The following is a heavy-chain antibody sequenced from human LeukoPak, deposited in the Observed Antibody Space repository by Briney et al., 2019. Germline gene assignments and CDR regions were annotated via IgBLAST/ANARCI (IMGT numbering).Heavy chain of an antibody. CDR1: GFTFSSYG. Sequence: GGSLRLSCAASGFTFSSYGVSWVRPAPGKGLEWVSGLSGSGHRTYYADSVKGRFTISRDNSKSTLYLQMNSLRAEDTAVYYCAKDWGEYFDYVWGGFTSFDSWGQGTLVTVSS. CDR3: AKDWGEYFDYVWGGFTSFDS. V-gene: IGHV3-23*01. J-gene: IGHJ4*02. D-gene: IGHD3-16*01. CDR2: LSGSGHRT.